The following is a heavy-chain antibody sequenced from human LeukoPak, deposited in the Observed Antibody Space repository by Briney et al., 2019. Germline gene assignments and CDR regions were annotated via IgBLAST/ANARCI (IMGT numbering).Heavy chain of an antibody. CDR2: IIPILGIA. D-gene: IGHD3-22*01. J-gene: IGHJ5*02. CDR1: GGTFSSYA. V-gene: IGHV1-69*04. CDR3: AREDYYDSSGYNT. Sequence: GASVKVSCKASGGTFSSYAISWVRQAPGQGLEWMGRIIPILGIANYAQKFQGRVTITADKSTSTAYMELSSLRSEDTAVYYCAREDYYDSSGYNTWGQGTLVTVSS.